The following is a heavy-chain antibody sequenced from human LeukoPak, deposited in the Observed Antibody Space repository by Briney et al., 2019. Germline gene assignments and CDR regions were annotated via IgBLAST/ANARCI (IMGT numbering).Heavy chain of an antibody. J-gene: IGHJ4*02. CDR3: ARALSAMVADN. Sequence: PGGSLRLSCAASGFTFSSFGMHWVRQAPGKGLEWVAVIWYDGSDKYYMESVKGRFTISRDNSKNTLYLQMNSLRDEDTAVYYCARALSAMVADNWGQGTLVTVSS. CDR1: GFTFSSFG. V-gene: IGHV3-33*01. D-gene: IGHD5-18*01. CDR2: IWYDGSDK.